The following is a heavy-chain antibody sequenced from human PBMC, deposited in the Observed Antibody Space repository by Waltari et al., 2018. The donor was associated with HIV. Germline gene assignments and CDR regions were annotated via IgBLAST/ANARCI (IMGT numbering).Heavy chain of an antibody. J-gene: IGHJ4*02. V-gene: IGHV4-59*01. D-gene: IGHD3-22*01. CDR3: ARVKAYYYDNSGFYFFDY. CDR1: GGSISDSF. CDR2: VSSTGNA. Sequence: QVQLQESGPGLVTPSETLSLTCSVPGGSISDSFWSWIRLPPGKGLEWVGHVSSTGNAKYNPSLQSRVAISVDTSKSQFSLRLTSVTAADTAVYFCARVKAYYYDNSGFYFFDYWGQGTLVTVSS.